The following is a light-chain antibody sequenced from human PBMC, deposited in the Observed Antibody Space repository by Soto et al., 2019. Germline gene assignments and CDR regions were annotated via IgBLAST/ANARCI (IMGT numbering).Light chain of an antibody. V-gene: IGLV2-8*01. J-gene: IGLJ2*01. CDR3: SSYAGSNFVV. Sequence: QSVLTQPPSASGSNGKSVTISCTGTSSDVGTYNYVSWFQQHPGKAPKLMIYEVNKRPSGVPDRFSGSKSGNTASLTVSGLQAEDEADYYCSSYAGSNFVVFGGGTKLTVL. CDR2: EVN. CDR1: SSDVGTYNY.